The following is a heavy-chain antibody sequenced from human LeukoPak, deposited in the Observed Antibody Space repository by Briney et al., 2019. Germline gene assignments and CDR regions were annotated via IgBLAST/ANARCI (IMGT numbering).Heavy chain of an antibody. CDR1: GFTFSSYS. CDR3: ARGVRGEADTPFDY. Sequence: GGSLRLSCAASGFTFSSYSMNWVRQAPGKGLEWVSSISSSSSYIYYADSVKGRFTISRDNAKNSLYLQMNSLRAEDTAVYYCARGVRGEADTPFDYWGQGTLVTVSS. V-gene: IGHV3-21*01. CDR2: ISSSSSYI. J-gene: IGHJ4*02. D-gene: IGHD2-15*01.